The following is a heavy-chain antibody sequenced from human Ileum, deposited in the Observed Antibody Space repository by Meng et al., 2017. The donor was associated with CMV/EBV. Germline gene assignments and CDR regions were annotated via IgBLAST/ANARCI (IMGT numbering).Heavy chain of an antibody. D-gene: IGHD6-25*01. CDR2: INHSGST. V-gene: IGHV4-34*01. CDR3: AIIAARDYFDY. CDR1: GGSCSGYY. J-gene: IGHJ4*02. Sequence: LTCAVYGGSCSGYYWSWIRQPPGKGLEWIGEINHSGSTNYNPSLKSRVTISVDTSKNQFSLKLSSVTAADTAVYYCAIIAARDYFDYWGQGTLVTVSS.